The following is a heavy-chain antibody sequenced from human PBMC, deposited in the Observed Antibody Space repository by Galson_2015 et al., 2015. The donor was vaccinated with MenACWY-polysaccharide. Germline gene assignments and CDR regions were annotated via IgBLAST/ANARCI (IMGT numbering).Heavy chain of an antibody. V-gene: IGHV4-38-2*01. CDR2: IYHSGST. D-gene: IGHD1-26*01. CDR1: GYSISSGYY. J-gene: IGHJ4*02. CDR3: ARVEKYSGSYYILH. Sequence: ETLSLTCAVSGYSISSGYYWGWIRQPPGKGLEWIGSIYHSGSTYYNPSLKSRVTISVDTSKNQFSLKLSSETAADTAVYYCARVEKYSGSYYILHWGQGTLVTVSS.